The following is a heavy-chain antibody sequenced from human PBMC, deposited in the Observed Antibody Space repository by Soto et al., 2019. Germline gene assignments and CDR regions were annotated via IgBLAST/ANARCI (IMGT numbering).Heavy chain of an antibody. CDR3: AKDTYYYDSSGYPRSGYGMDV. Sequence: GSLRLSCAASGFTFSDYYMSWVRQAPGKGLEWVSLISWDGGSTYYADSVKGRFTISRDNSKNSLYLQMNSLRTEDTALYYCAKDTYYYDSSGYPRSGYGMDVWGQGTTVTVSS. V-gene: IGHV3-43*01. CDR2: ISWDGGST. D-gene: IGHD3-22*01. CDR1: GFTFSDYY. J-gene: IGHJ6*02.